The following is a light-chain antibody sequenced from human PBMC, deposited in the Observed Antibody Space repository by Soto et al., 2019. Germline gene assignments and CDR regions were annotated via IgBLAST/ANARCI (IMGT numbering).Light chain of an antibody. CDR3: QQYNNWPPIT. CDR1: QSVSSN. Sequence: IVMTQSPATLSVPPGERATLSCRASQSVSSNLAWYQQKLGQAPRLLIYGASTRATGIPARFSGSGSGTEFILTISSLQSEDFAVYYCQQYNNWPPITFGQGTRLEIK. V-gene: IGKV3D-15*01. CDR2: GAS. J-gene: IGKJ5*01.